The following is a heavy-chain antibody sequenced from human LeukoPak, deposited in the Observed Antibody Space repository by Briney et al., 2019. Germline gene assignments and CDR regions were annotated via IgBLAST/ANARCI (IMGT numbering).Heavy chain of an antibody. CDR1: GFAFSSNA. CDR3: AKCNLDNCREGFHI. Sequence: GGSLRLSCAAAGFAFSSNALSWVRQAPGEGLDWVSSISVSSTTYYLDSVKGRFTISRDNSNNALFLQMNGLRAEDTALYYCAKCNLDNCREGFHIWGQGTMVTVSS. V-gene: IGHV3-23*01. J-gene: IGHJ3*02. D-gene: IGHD1-1*01. CDR2: ISVSSTT.